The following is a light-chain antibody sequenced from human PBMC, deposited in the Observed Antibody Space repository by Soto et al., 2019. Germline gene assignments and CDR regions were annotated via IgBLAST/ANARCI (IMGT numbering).Light chain of an antibody. V-gene: IGKV1-5*01. CDR2: DAS. CDR1: QSIRTW. J-gene: IGKJ1*01. CDR3: QHYNSYSEA. Sequence: DIQMTQSPSTLSASVGDRVTITCRASQSIRTWLAWYQQRPGKAPKLLIYDASTLESGAPSRFSGSGSGTEFTLTISSLQPDDFATYYCQHYNSYSEAFGQGTKVDIK.